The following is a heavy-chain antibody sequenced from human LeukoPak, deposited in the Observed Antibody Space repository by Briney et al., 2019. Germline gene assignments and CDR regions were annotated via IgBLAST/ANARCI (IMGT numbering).Heavy chain of an antibody. D-gene: IGHD3-16*02. CDR1: GGSFSGYY. V-gene: IGHV4-34*01. J-gene: IGHJ4*02. CDR3: ARTNVFGGVIDTLDY. CDR2: INHSGST. Sequence: PSETLSLTCAVYGGSFSGYYWSWIRQPPGKGLEWIGEINHSGSTNYNPSLKSRVTISVDTSKNQFSLGLSSVTAADTAVYYCARTNVFGGVIDTLDYWGQGTLVTVSS.